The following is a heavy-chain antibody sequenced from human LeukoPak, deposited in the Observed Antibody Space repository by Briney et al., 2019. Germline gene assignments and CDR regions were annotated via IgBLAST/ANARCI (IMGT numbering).Heavy chain of an antibody. J-gene: IGHJ4*02. CDR3: AKASTIFGVVIIDLDY. CDR2: ISGSGGST. V-gene: IGHV3-23*01. CDR1: GFTFSSYA. D-gene: IGHD3-3*01. Sequence: GGSLRLSCAASGFTFSSYAMSWVRQAPGKGLEWVSAISGSGGSTYYADSVKGRFTISRDNSKNTLYLQMNSLRAEDTAVYYCAKASTIFGVVIIDLDYWGQGTLVTVSS.